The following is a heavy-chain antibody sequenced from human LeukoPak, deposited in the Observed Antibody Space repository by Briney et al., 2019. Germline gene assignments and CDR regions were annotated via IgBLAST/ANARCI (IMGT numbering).Heavy chain of an antibody. CDR1: GGSISSYY. Sequence: SETLSLTCTASGGSISSYYWSWIRQPPGKGLEWIGYISYSGSTNFNPYVKSRVTISVDTSKNQFSLKLSSVTAADTAVYYCAREGNAGTNLNWFDPWGQGTLVTVSS. J-gene: IGHJ5*02. CDR2: ISYSGST. CDR3: AREGNAGTNLNWFDP. V-gene: IGHV4-59*01. D-gene: IGHD1-1*01.